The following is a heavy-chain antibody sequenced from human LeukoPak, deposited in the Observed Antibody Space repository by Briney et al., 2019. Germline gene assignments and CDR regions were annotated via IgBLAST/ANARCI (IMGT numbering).Heavy chain of an antibody. CDR1: GFNFNEFY. D-gene: IGHD6-19*01. Sequence: GGSLRLSCAASGFNFNEFYMSWIRQAPGKGLECISYISGSGTIIYFADSVKGRFTISRDSAKNSLYLQMNSLRAEDTAVYYCARVRYSSGWWDYWGQGTLVTVSS. CDR3: ARVRYSSGWWDY. J-gene: IGHJ4*02. V-gene: IGHV3-11*04. CDR2: ISGSGTII.